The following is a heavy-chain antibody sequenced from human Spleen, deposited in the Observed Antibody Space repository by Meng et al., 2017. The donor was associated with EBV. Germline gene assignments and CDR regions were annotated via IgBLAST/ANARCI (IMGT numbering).Heavy chain of an antibody. CDR2: ISGYIVNT. Sequence: QLQLVQSGGEVKQPGASVKVSCKTSGYTFTSYGINWVRQAPGQGLEWMGWISGYIVNTKYAQKFQGKVTMTTDTSTSTAHMELRNLTSDDTAVYYCARNSGSGYYYPFDYWGQGTLVTVSS. V-gene: IGHV1-18*01. D-gene: IGHD3-10*01. J-gene: IGHJ4*02. CDR1: GYTFTSYG. CDR3: ARNSGSGYYYPFDY.